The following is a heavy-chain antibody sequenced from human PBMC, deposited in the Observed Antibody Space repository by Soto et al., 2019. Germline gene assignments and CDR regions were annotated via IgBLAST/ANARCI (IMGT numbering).Heavy chain of an antibody. CDR2: INHLGST. Sequence: QVQLQQWGAGLLRPSETLSLTCAVFGGSFNGYYWNWIRQSPGKGLEWIGEINHLGSTNYNPSLESRVTISVDTPKTQFSLSLSSVTAADTAVYYCASAPYGDFYYWGQGTRVTVSS. CDR1: GGSFNGYY. V-gene: IGHV4-34*01. CDR3: ASAPYGDFYY. D-gene: IGHD4-17*01. J-gene: IGHJ4*02.